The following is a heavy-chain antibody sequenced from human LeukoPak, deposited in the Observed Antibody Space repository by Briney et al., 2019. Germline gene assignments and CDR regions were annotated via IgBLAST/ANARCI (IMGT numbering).Heavy chain of an antibody. CDR1: GGSISSYY. CDR2: IYYSGST. CDR3: ARAPNGDYFNWFDP. J-gene: IGHJ5*02. V-gene: IGHV4-59*01. D-gene: IGHD4-17*01. Sequence: SETLSLTCTVSGGSISSYYWSWIRQPPGKGLEWIGYIYYSGSTNYNPSLKSRVTISVGTSKNQFSLKLSSVTAADTAVYYCARAPNGDYFNWFDPWGQGTLVTVSS.